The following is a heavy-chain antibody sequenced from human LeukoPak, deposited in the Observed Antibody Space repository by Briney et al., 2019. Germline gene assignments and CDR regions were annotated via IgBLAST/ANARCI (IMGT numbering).Heavy chain of an antibody. CDR2: ISWNSGSI. CDR1: GFTFDDYA. V-gene: IGHV3-9*01. D-gene: IGHD1-7*01. Sequence: QPGRSLRLSCAASGFTFDDYAMHWVRQAPGKGLEWVSGISWNSGSIGYADSVKGRFTISRDNAKNSLYLQMNSLRAEDTALYYCAKDKEAGTAGYYYGMDVWGQGPTVTVSS. CDR3: AKDKEAGTAGYYYGMDV. J-gene: IGHJ6*02.